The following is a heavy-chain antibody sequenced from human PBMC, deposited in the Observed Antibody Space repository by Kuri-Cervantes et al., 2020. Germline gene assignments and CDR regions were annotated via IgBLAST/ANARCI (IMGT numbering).Heavy chain of an antibody. Sequence: GGSLRPSCAASEFSFSSYAMSWVRQAPGKGLEWVSAISSRGRSTYYADSVKGRFTISRDHSKHTLYLQTDSLRAKDTAVYYWAKTGRTADAFDIWGQGTMVTVSS. J-gene: IGHJ3*02. D-gene: IGHD1-14*01. CDR3: AKTGRTADAFDI. CDR1: EFSFSSYA. V-gene: IGHV3-23*01. CDR2: ISSRGRST.